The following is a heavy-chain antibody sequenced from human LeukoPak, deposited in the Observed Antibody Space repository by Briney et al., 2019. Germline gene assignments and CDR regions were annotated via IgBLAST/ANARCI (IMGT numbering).Heavy chain of an antibody. J-gene: IGHJ4*02. Sequence: GASVKVSCTASGYTFTSYDINWVRQAPGQGLEWMGGIIPFFDTANYAQKFQGRVTITTDESTSTAYMDLSSLRSVDTAVYYCARAADDRDGYNFYFDYWGQGTLVTVSS. V-gene: IGHV1-69*05. CDR2: IIPFFDTA. D-gene: IGHD5-24*01. CDR3: ARAADDRDGYNFYFDY. CDR1: GYTFTSYD.